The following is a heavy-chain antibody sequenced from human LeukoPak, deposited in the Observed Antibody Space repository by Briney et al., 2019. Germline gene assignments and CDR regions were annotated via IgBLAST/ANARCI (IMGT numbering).Heavy chain of an antibody. CDR1: GYPISSGYY. V-gene: IGHV4-38-2*01. J-gene: IGHJ4*02. D-gene: IGHD3-3*01. CDR2: IYHSGST. Sequence: SETLSLTCAVSGYPISSGYYWGWIRQPPGKGLEWIGSIYHSGSTYYNPSLKSRVTISVDTSKNQFSLKLSSVTAADTAVYYCARTNFWSGYCFFDYWGQGTLVTVSS. CDR3: ARTNFWSGYCFFDY.